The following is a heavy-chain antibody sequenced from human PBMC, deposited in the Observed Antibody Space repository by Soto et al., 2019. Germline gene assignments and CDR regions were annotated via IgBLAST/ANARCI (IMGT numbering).Heavy chain of an antibody. V-gene: IGHV1-69*12. J-gene: IGHJ3*02. CDR2: IIPIFGTA. D-gene: IGHD5-12*01. Sequence: QVQLVQSGAEVKKPGSSVKVSCKASGGTFSSYAISWVRQAPGQGLEWMGGIIPIFGTANYAQKFQGRVTITAAESTRKAYMELSSLRSEDTAVYYCARGRDGYTPIGAFDIWGQGTMVTVSS. CDR1: GGTFSSYA. CDR3: ARGRDGYTPIGAFDI.